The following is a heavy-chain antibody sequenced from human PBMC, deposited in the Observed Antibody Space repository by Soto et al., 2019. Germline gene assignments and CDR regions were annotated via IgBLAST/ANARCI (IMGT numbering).Heavy chain of an antibody. D-gene: IGHD4-17*01. Sequence: PGGSLRLSCSASGFTFSSYAMHWVRQAPGKGLEYVSAISSNGGSTYYADSVKGRFTISRDNSKNTLYLQMSSLRAEDTAVYYCVKGPTVTHYYYYGMDVWGQGTTVTVSS. CDR3: VKGPTVTHYYYYGMDV. CDR1: GFTFSSYA. CDR2: ISSNGGST. V-gene: IGHV3-64D*06. J-gene: IGHJ6*02.